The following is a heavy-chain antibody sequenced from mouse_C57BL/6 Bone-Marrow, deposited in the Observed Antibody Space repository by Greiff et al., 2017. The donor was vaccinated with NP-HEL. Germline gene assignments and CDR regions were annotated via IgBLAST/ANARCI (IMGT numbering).Heavy chain of an antibody. V-gene: IGHV1-55*01. CDR3: ARYYYYYGSSYGGYFDV. Sequence: QVQLQQPGAELVKPGASVKMSCKASGYTFTSYWITWVKQRPGQGLEWIGDIYPGSGSTNYNEKFKSKATLTVDTSSSTAYMQLSSLTSEDSAVYYCARYYYYYGSSYGGYFDVWGTGTTVTVSS. D-gene: IGHD1-1*01. J-gene: IGHJ1*03. CDR2: IYPGSGST. CDR1: GYTFTSYW.